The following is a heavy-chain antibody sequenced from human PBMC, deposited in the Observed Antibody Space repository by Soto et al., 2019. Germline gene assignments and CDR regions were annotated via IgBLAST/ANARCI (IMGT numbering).Heavy chain of an antibody. J-gene: IGHJ4*02. CDR2: IYSAGSA. D-gene: IGHD6-13*01. Sequence: PTETLSLTCSISGGSISTYDMSWVRQAPGKGLEWVSVIYSAGSADFADSVKGRFTVSRDNSKKTLYLQMSSLRAEDTAVYYCARVPSSSYHYFDYWGQGALVTVSS. CDR1: GGSISTYD. CDR3: ARVPSSSYHYFDY. V-gene: IGHV3-66*01.